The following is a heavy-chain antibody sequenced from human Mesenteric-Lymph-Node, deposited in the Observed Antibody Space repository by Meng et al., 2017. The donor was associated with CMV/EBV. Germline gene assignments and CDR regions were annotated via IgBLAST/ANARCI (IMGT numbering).Heavy chain of an antibody. D-gene: IGHD3-10*01. Sequence: GSLRLSCTVSGGSINSYYWTWIRQPPGKGLEWIGYIYYSGDTNYKSSLESRVTISVDTSKNQFSLQLSPVTAADTAVYYCARAGIITHAFDIWGQGTMVTVSS. CDR1: GGSINSYY. J-gene: IGHJ3*02. V-gene: IGHV4-59*01. CDR3: ARAGIITHAFDI. CDR2: IYYSGDT.